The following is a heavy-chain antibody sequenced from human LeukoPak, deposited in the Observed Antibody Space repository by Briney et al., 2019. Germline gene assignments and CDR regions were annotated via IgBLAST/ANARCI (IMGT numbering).Heavy chain of an antibody. J-gene: IGHJ3*02. V-gene: IGHV4-30-4*01. Sequence: PSETLSLTCTVSGGSISSGDYYWSRIRQPPGKGLEWIGYIYYSGSTYYNPSLKSRVTISVDTSKNQFSLKLSSVTAADTAVYYCATRSTSGGAFDIWGQGTMVTVSS. CDR2: IYYSGST. CDR1: GGSISSGDYY. D-gene: IGHD2-2*01. CDR3: ATRSTSGGAFDI.